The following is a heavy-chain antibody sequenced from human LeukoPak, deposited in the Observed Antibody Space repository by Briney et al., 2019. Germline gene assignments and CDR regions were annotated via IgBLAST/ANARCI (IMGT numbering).Heavy chain of an antibody. V-gene: IGHV3-7*03. CDR1: GFTFSSHW. J-gene: IGHJ4*02. D-gene: IGHD6-19*01. Sequence: GGSLRLSCAASGFTFSSHWMNWVRQAPGKGLEWVANIKQDGSEKYYVDPVKGRFTISRDNAKNSLYLQMNSLRAEDTAIYYCATDWYSTGYYVHWGQGTLVTVSS. CDR2: IKQDGSEK. CDR3: ATDWYSTGYYVH.